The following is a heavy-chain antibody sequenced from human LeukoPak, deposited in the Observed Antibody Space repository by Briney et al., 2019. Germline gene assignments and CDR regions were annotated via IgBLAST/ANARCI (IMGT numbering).Heavy chain of an antibody. CDR2: ITASRDYT. V-gene: IGHV3-23*01. CDR3: AKGKLAFDS. CDR1: GFTFSTYA. Sequence: GGSLRLSCAASGFTFSTYAMTWVRHAPGKWLEWVSTITASRDYTYYAVSVKGRFTISRDDSKNTLYLQMSSLRAEDTALYHCAKGKLAFDSWGQGTLVTVSS. J-gene: IGHJ4*02.